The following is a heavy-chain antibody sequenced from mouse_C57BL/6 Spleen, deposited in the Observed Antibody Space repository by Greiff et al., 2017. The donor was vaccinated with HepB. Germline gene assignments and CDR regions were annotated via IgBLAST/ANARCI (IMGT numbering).Heavy chain of an antibody. Sequence: VQLQQSGAELVRPGTSVKMSCKASGYTFTNYWIGWAKQRPGHGLEWIGDIYPGGGYTNYNEKFKGKATLTADKSSSTAYMQFSSLTSEDSAIYYCARTYYDYDDYAMDYWGQGTSVTVSS. CDR1: GYTFTNYW. D-gene: IGHD2-4*01. V-gene: IGHV1-63*01. CDR3: ARTYYDYDDYAMDY. J-gene: IGHJ4*01. CDR2: IYPGGGYT.